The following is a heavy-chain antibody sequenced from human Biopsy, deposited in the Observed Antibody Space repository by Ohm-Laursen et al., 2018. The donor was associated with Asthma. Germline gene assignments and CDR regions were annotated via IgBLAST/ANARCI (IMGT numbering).Heavy chain of an antibody. D-gene: IGHD3-16*01. CDR1: GDSFSNYA. J-gene: IGHJ2*01. CDR3: ARIKIRIGAGTDRYFDL. CDR2: IDPNSGGT. V-gene: IGHV1-2*06. Sequence: ASVKVSCKASGDSFSNYAISWVRQAPGQGLEWMGRIDPNSGGTNYAQKFLGRVTTTRDTSVNTAFMVLSRLRSDDTAVYYCARIKIRIGAGTDRYFDLWGRGTLVTVSS.